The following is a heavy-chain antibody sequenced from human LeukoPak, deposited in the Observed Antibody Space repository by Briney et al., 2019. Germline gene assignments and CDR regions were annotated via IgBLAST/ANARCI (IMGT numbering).Heavy chain of an antibody. J-gene: IGHJ6*03. CDR2: INTSGST. CDR1: GGSISSYY. D-gene: IGHD3-10*01. Sequence: SETLSLTCTVSGGSISSYYYSWIRQPAGKGLEWIGRINTSGSTNYNPSLKSRVTISADKSKKQFSLRLTSVTAADTAVYYCAREGSGSYLGYYYYMEVWGTGTTATVSS. CDR3: AREGSGSYLGYYYYMEV. V-gene: IGHV4-4*07.